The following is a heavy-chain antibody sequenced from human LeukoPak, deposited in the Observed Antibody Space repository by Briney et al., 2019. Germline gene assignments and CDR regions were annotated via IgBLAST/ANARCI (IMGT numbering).Heavy chain of an antibody. D-gene: IGHD6-13*01. Sequence: GASVKVSCKASGYTFTSYDINWVRQATGQGLEWMGWMNPNSGNTGYAQKFQGRVTMTRNTSISTAYMELSSLRSEDTAVYYCARTYSSSWLSYYYYMDVWGKGTTVTVSS. CDR3: ARTYSSSWLSYYYYMDV. V-gene: IGHV1-8*01. CDR2: MNPNSGNT. J-gene: IGHJ6*03. CDR1: GYTFTSYD.